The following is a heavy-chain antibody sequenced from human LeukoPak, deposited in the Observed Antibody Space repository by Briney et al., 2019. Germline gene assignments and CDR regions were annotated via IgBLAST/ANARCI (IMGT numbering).Heavy chain of an antibody. D-gene: IGHD1-26*01. Sequence: SETLSLTCSVSGGSFSSYYWSWIRQPAGKGLEWIGGMAISGGTNYNPSLKSRVTMSVDTPKNQFSLRLSSVTAADTAVYYCARRPSGRNGFDYWGQGTLVTVSS. CDR2: MAISGGT. V-gene: IGHV4-4*07. CDR1: GGSFSSYY. J-gene: IGHJ4*02. CDR3: ARRPSGRNGFDY.